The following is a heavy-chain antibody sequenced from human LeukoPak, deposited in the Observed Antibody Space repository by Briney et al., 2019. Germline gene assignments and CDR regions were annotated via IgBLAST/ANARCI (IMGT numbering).Heavy chain of an antibody. Sequence: QPGGSLRLSCAASGFNFRDYEMNWVRQAPGKGLEWISYIHTGGTTIQYTDSVKGRFTISRDNAKNSLYLQMDSLRAEDTAVYYCATSSWDIWGQGTLVTVSS. CDR2: IHTGGTTI. CDR3: ATSSWDI. CDR1: GFNFRDYE. V-gene: IGHV3-48*03. D-gene: IGHD2-15*01. J-gene: IGHJ4*02.